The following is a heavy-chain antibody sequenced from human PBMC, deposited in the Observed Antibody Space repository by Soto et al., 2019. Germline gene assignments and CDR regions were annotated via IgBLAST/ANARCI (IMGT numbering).Heavy chain of an antibody. CDR2: IYYSGST. Sequence: SETLSLTCTVSGGSISSGGYYWSWIRQHPWKGLEWIGYIYYSGSTYYNPSLKSRVTISVDTSKNQFSLKLSSVTAADTAVYYCARDSKSSSPRGGAFDIWGQGXMVTV. V-gene: IGHV4-31*03. CDR3: ARDSKSSSPRGGAFDI. D-gene: IGHD6-6*01. CDR1: GGSISSGGYY. J-gene: IGHJ3*02.